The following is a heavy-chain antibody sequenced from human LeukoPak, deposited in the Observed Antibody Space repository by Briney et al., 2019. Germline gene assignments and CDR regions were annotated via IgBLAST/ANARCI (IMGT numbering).Heavy chain of an antibody. D-gene: IGHD2-15*01. V-gene: IGHV4-31*03. CDR1: GGSISSGGYY. CDR3: ARGGNGGFFDY. Sequence: SETLSLTCTVSGGSISSGGYYWSWIRQHPGKGLEWIGYIYYSGSTYYNPSLKSRVTTSVDTSKNQFSLKLSSVTAADTAVYYCARGGNGGFFDYWGQGTLVTVSS. J-gene: IGHJ4*02. CDR2: IYYSGST.